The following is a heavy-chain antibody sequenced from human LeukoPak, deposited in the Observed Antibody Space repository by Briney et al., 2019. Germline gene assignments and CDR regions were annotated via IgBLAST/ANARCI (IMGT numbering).Heavy chain of an antibody. Sequence: PSETLSLTCTVSGGSLSSSSYYWGWIRQPPGKGLEWIGSFYYSGSTYYNPSLETRATTSRDTPKNQFSLKLSSMTAADTAIYYCVRASADSGGAFDVWGHGTVVTVPS. CDR1: GGSLSSSSYY. V-gene: IGHV4-39*07. D-gene: IGHD2-15*01. J-gene: IGHJ3*01. CDR2: FYYSGST. CDR3: VRASADSGGAFDV.